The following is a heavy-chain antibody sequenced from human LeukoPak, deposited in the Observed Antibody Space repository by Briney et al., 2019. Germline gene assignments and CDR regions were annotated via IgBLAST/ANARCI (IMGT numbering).Heavy chain of an antibody. V-gene: IGHV1-2*02. CDR2: INPNSGGT. CDR1: GYTFTGYY. CDR3: ARPQRYCSSTSCYNDPIDAFDI. D-gene: IGHD2-2*01. J-gene: IGHJ3*02. Sequence: ASVKVSCKASGYTFTGYYMHWVRQAPGQGLEWMGWINPNSGGTNYAQKFQGRVTMTRDTSISTAYMELSRLRSDDTAVYYCARPQRYCSSTSCYNDPIDAFDIWGQGTMVTVSS.